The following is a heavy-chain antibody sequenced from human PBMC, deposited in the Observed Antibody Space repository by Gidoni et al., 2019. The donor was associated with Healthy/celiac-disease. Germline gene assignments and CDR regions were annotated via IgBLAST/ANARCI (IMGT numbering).Heavy chain of an antibody. Sequence: QVQLQLWRAGLLTPSATLSLTCAVYGGSFCGYYRIWLRQPPRQGLEWNGEINHSGSTNSNPSLKDRVTISVETSKNQFSLKLSSVTAADTVVYYCARVPPRYYDFWSGSAFSLYGMDVWGQGTTVTVSS. CDR1: GGSFCGYY. CDR2: INHSGST. CDR3: ARVPPRYYDFWSGSAFSLYGMDV. V-gene: IGHV4-34*01. D-gene: IGHD3-3*01. J-gene: IGHJ6*02.